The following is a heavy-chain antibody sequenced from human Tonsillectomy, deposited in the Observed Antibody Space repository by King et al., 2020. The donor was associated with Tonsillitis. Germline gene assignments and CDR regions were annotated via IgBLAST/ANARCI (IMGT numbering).Heavy chain of an antibody. J-gene: IGHJ4*02. CDR1: GGSFSGYY. V-gene: IGHV4-34*01. CDR2: INHSGST. D-gene: IGHD3-9*01. Sequence: VQLQQWGAGLLKPSETLSLTCAVYGGSFSGYYWSWIRQPPGKGLEWIGEINHSGSTNYNPSLKSRVTISVDTSKNQFSLKLSSVTAADTAVYYCARGPDILTGYEVEFDYWGQGTLVTVSS. CDR3: ARGPDILTGYEVEFDY.